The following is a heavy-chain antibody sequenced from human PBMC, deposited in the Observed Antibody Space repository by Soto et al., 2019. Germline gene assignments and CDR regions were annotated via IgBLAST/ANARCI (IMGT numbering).Heavy chain of an antibody. Sequence: HPGGSLRLSCAASGFTFSSYWMHWVRQAPGKGLVWVSRLNSDGSIPSHADSVKGRFTISRDNAKKMLYLQMNSLRAEDTAVYYCARGYYYDSSGTVADYWGQGTLVTVSS. CDR3: ARGYYYDSSGTVADY. J-gene: IGHJ4*02. V-gene: IGHV3-74*01. CDR2: LNSDGSIP. CDR1: GFTFSSYW. D-gene: IGHD3-22*01.